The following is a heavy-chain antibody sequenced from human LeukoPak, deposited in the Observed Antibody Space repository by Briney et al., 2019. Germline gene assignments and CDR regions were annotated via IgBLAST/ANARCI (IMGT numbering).Heavy chain of an antibody. CDR3: AKNGEPHYYMDV. V-gene: IGHV3-23*01. CDR1: GFTFTTYG. CDR2: ISGSGSNT. J-gene: IGHJ6*03. Sequence: GGFLRLSCAASGFTFTTYGMIWVRQAPGKGLEWVLGISGSGSNTYYADSAKGRFTSSRDYSKRTVYLQMNSLRAEDTAVYYCAKNGEPHYYMDVLGKGTTVTVPS. D-gene: IGHD1-14*01.